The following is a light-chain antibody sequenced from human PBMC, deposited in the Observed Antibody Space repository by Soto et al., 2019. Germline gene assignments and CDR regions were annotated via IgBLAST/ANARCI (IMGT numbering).Light chain of an antibody. CDR2: DVN. V-gene: IGLV2-11*01. J-gene: IGLJ1*01. CDR1: SSDVGGYNH. Sequence: QSALTQPRSVSGSPGQSVTVSCTGTSSDVGGYNHVTWYQQHPGKAPKLMISDVNKRPSGVPDRFSGSKSGNTASLTISGLQAEDEAVYFCCSFAGSIFVFGTGTKVTVL. CDR3: CSFAGSIFV.